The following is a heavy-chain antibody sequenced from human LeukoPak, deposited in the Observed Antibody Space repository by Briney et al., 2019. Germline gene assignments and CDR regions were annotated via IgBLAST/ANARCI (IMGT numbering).Heavy chain of an antibody. CDR3: ARQPEGTWFDP. J-gene: IGHJ5*02. D-gene: IGHD1-1*01. CDR2: IDPSDSYT. CDR1: GYXFTSNW. Sequence: GESLKISCNGSGYXFTSNWTSWVRQMPGKGLEWMGRIDPSDSYTNYSPSFQGHVTISADKSISTAYLQWSSLKASDTAMYYCARQPEGTWFDPWGRGTLVTVSS. V-gene: IGHV5-10-1*01.